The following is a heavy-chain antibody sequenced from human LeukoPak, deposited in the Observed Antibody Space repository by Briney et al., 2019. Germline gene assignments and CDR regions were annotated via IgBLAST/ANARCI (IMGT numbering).Heavy chain of an antibody. Sequence: GGPLSLSCAASGFPFSSYWMHWVRQAPGKGLVWVSRINSDGSSTSYADSVKGRFTISRDNAKNALYLQMNSLRAEGTAVYYCARVAAEGYQHWGQGTLVTVSS. CDR2: INSDGSST. CDR1: GFPFSSYW. V-gene: IGHV3-74*01. CDR3: ARVAAEGYQH. D-gene: IGHD6-13*01. J-gene: IGHJ4*02.